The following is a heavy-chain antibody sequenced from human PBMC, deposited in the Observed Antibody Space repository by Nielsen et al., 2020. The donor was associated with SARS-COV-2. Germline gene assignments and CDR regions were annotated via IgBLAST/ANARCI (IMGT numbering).Heavy chain of an antibody. J-gene: IGHJ1*01. Sequence: GESLKISCAASGFTFSSYWMSWVRQAPGKGLEWVANIKQDGSEKYYVDSVKGRFTISRDNAKNSLYLQMNSLRAEDTAVYYCAKGDDFWSGDEYFQHWGQGTLVTVSS. CDR2: IKQDGSEK. CDR1: GFTFSSYW. D-gene: IGHD3-3*01. CDR3: AKGDDFWSGDEYFQH. V-gene: IGHV3-7*01.